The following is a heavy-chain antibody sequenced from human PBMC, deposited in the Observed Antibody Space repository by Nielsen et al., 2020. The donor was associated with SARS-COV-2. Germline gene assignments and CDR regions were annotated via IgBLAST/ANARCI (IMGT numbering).Heavy chain of an antibody. CDR1: GGSFSGYY. Sequence: SATLSLTCAVYGGSFSGYYWGWIRQPPGKGLVWIGSIYYSGSTYYNPSLKSRVTISVYTSKNQFSLKLSSVTAADTAVYYCARALCYYDSSGYYYVDAFDIWGQGTMVTVSS. CDR3: ARALCYYDSSGYYYVDAFDI. J-gene: IGHJ3*02. V-gene: IGHV4-34*01. D-gene: IGHD3-22*01. CDR2: IYYSGST.